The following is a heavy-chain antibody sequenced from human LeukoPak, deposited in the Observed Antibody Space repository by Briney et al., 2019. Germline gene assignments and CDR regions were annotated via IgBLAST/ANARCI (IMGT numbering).Heavy chain of an antibody. Sequence: PSETLSLTCTVSGGSISSSSYYWGWIRQPPGKGLEWIGSIYYSGSTYYNPSLKSRVTISVDTSKNQFSLKLSSVTAADTAVYYCARAILTGYYFDYWGQGTLVTVSS. CDR3: ARAILTGYYFDY. J-gene: IGHJ4*02. CDR2: IYYSGST. CDR1: GGSISSSSYY. V-gene: IGHV4-39*07. D-gene: IGHD3-9*01.